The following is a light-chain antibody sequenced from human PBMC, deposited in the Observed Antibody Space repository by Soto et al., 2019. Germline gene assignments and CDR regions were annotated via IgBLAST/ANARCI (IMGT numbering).Light chain of an antibody. CDR3: CSYAGSYTGV. J-gene: IGLJ2*01. V-gene: IGLV2-11*01. CDR2: GVS. Sequence: QSVLTQPRSVSGSPGQSVTISCTGTSSDVGGYNYVSWYQQHPGKAPKLMIYGVSERPSGVPDRFSGSKSGNTASLTISGLQAEDEADYYCCSYAGSYTGVFGGGTKLTVL. CDR1: SSDVGGYNY.